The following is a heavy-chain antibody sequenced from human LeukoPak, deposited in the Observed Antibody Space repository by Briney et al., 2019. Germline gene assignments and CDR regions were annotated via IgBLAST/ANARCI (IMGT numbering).Heavy chain of an antibody. J-gene: IGHJ2*01. CDR1: GYTFTRWN. Sequence: ASVKVSCKASGYTFTRWNFSWVRQAPGQGLEWMGWISTYNGDTKYAQKFQGRVAMTTDTSTSTTYMELRSLTYDDTAVYYCARDLDWVFDLWGRGTLVTVSS. CDR3: ARDLDWVFDL. D-gene: IGHD3-9*01. V-gene: IGHV1-18*01. CDR2: ISTYNGDT.